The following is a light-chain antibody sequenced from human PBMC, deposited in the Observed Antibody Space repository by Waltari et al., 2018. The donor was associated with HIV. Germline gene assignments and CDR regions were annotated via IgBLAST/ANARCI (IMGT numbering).Light chain of an antibody. CDR1: NSNVRNNY. CDR3: AAWDDRLSGRL. CDR2: RNN. Sequence: QSLLAQPRSVSGTPGQRVNISCSGSNSNVRNNYVYWYQQVPGVAPKLLIYRNNPRPSGVPYRFSGAKSGTSASLAISGLRTEDEGDYYCAAWDDRLSGRLFGGGTKVTVL. J-gene: IGLJ2*01. V-gene: IGLV1-47*01.